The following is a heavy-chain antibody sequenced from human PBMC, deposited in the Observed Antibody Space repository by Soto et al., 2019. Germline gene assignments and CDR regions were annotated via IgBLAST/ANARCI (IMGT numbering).Heavy chain of an antibody. CDR2: INTDGSST. Sequence: EVQLVESGGGLVQPGGSLRPSCADSGFSFSSYWMHWVRQGPGKGLVWVSRINTDGSSTNYADSVKGRFTISRDNANNTVYLQMNSLRSEDTAVYYCARSTGGDYIDWGQGKMVTVSS. J-gene: IGHJ3*01. CDR3: ARSTGGDYID. V-gene: IGHV3-74*01. D-gene: IGHD3-16*01. CDR1: GFSFSSYW.